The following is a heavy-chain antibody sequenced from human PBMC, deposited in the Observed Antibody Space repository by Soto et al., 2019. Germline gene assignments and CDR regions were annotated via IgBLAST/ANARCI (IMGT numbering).Heavy chain of an antibody. D-gene: IGHD1-7*01. CDR3: ARDHPNRNYGTCFDY. Sequence: GGSQRLRCGALAVLIMIYEMNWVRQAPGKGLEWVSYISSGGINIHYADSVKGRFTISRDNAKNSLYLQMDNLRAEDTAVYYCARDHPNRNYGTCFDYWGQGTPVTVSA. V-gene: IGHV3-48*03. CDR2: ISSGGINI. CDR1: AVLIMIYE. J-gene: IGHJ4*02.